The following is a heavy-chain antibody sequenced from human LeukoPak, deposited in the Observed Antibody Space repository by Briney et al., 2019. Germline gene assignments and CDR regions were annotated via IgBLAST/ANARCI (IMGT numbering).Heavy chain of an antibody. Sequence: SETLSLTCTVSGGSISSSIHYWGWVRQSPRKGLEWIGTIHSSGNTYYNPSLRSRLTISLDTSNNQFSLKLSSVTAADTAVYYCATYTEDYSGPAFAPWGQGTLVIVSS. CDR2: IHSSGNT. V-gene: IGHV4-39*07. D-gene: IGHD3-16*01. CDR3: ATYTEDYSGPAFAP. J-gene: IGHJ5*02. CDR1: GGSISSSIHY.